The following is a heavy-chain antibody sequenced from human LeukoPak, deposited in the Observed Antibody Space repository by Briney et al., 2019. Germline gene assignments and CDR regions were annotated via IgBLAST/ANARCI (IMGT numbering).Heavy chain of an antibody. J-gene: IGHJ6*03. V-gene: IGHV3-53*01. CDR1: GFSVSMKY. Sequence: GEPLRLSCAASGFSVSMKYMTWVRQAPGKGLEWVSVIFSGGTTYYADSVKGRFTVSRDSSKNMMYLQMNSLRAEDAAVYYCARFSGPGMQHYYYYMDVWGTGTTVTVSS. CDR2: IFSGGTT. CDR3: ARFSGPGMQHYYYYMDV. D-gene: IGHD3-10*01.